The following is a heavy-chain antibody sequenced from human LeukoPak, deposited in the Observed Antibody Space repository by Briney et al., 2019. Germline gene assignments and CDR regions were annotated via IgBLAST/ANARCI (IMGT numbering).Heavy chain of an antibody. CDR3: ARHERDSSSWSTGSY. J-gene: IGHJ4*02. Sequence: SETLSLTCTVSGGSISSSSYYWGWIRQPPGKGLEWIGSIYYSGSTYYNPSLKCRVTISVDTSKNQFSLKLSSVTAADTAVYYCARHERDSSSWSTGSYWGQGTLVTVSS. V-gene: IGHV4-39*01. D-gene: IGHD6-13*01. CDR2: IYYSGST. CDR1: GGSISSSSYY.